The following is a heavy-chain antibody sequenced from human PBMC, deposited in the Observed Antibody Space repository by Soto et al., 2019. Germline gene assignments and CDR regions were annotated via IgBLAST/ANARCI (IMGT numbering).Heavy chain of an antibody. D-gene: IGHD3-22*01. CDR2: IYYSGST. CDR1: GGSISSYY. J-gene: IGHJ4*02. CDR3: ARRGADSSGDYPF. V-gene: IGHV4-59*01. Sequence: QVQLQESGPGLVKPSETLSLTCTVSGGSISSYYWSWIRQSPGKGLEWIGYIYYSGSTDYNPSLTSRVTISVDSSKNQFSLKLSSVTAADTAVYYCARRGADSSGDYPFWGQGTLVTVSS.